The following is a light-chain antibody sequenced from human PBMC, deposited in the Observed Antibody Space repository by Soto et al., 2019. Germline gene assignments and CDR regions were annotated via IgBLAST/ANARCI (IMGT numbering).Light chain of an antibody. CDR2: GAS. J-gene: IGKJ1*01. V-gene: IGKV3-15*01. CDR1: QSVSSN. Sequence: DIVMTQSPATLSVSPGERATLSCRASQSVSSNLVWYQQKPGQAPRLLIYGASTRATGIPARFSGSGSGTEFTLTISSLQSEDFAVYYCQQYNNWPPRAWTFGHGTNVEIK. CDR3: QQYNNWPPRAWT.